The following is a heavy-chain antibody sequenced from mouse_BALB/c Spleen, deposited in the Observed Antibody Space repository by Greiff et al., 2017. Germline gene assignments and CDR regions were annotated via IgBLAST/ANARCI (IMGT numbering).Heavy chain of an antibody. Sequence: EVQLQQSGPGLVKPSQSLSLTCTVTGYSITSDYAWNWIRQFPGNKLEWMGYISYSGSTSYNPSLKSRISITRDTSKNQFFLQLNSVTTEDTATYYCAETARALFAYWGQGTLVTVSA. CDR3: AETARALFAY. CDR1: GYSITSDYA. D-gene: IGHD3-2*01. V-gene: IGHV3-2*02. CDR2: ISYSGST. J-gene: IGHJ3*01.